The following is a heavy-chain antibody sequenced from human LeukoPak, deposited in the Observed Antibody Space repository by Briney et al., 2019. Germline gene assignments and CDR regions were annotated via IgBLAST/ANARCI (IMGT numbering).Heavy chain of an antibody. Sequence: SETLSLTCAVSGGAISSNNYYWGWIRQPPGKGLEWIGSIYYSGSTYYNPSLKSRVTMSVDTSKNQFSLKLSSVTAADTAVYYCARVGWGPSQYYFDSWGQGTLVTVSS. D-gene: IGHD6-19*01. CDR3: ARVGWGPSQYYFDS. CDR2: IYYSGST. CDR1: GGAISSNNYY. V-gene: IGHV4-39*07. J-gene: IGHJ4*02.